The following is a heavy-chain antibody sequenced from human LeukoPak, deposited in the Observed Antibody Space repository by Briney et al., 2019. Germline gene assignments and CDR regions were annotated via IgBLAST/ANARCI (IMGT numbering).Heavy chain of an antibody. CDR3: ARSIRGTYFLVRSYAFDI. V-gene: IGHV4-39*07. D-gene: IGHD2-21*01. J-gene: IGHJ3*02. Sequence: SETLSLTCTVSGGSISSGSYYWGWIRQPPGKGLEWIGSIYYSGSTYYNPSLKSRVTISVDTSKNQFSLKLSSVTAADTAVYYCARSIRGTYFLVRSYAFDIWGQGTMVTVSS. CDR2: IYYSGST. CDR1: GGSISSGSYY.